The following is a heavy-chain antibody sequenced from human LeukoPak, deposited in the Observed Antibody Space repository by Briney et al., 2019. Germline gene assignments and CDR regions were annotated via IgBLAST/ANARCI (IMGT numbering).Heavy chain of an antibody. CDR2: IYTSGST. CDR1: GVSISSYY. D-gene: IGHD3-22*01. J-gene: IGHJ4*02. Sequence: SETLSLTCTVSGVSISSYYWSWIRQPAGKGLEWIGRIYTSGSTNYNPSLKSRVTMSVDTSKNQFSLKLSSVTAADTAVYYCAGDTYYYDSSGYNYFDYWGQGTLVTVSS. V-gene: IGHV4-4*07. CDR3: AGDTYYYDSSGYNYFDY.